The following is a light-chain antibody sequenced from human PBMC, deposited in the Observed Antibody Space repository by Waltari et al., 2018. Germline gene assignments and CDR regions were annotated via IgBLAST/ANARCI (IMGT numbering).Light chain of an antibody. CDR2: EVS. CDR1: TSDVGNYNL. Sequence: QSPLTQPASLSGSPGQSITVSSTGTTSDVGNYNLVSWYQQHPGNAPKLLIYEVSQRPSGVSNRFSGSKSGTTASLTVSGLQAEDEAIYFCCSYAGDSSVIFGGGTKLTVL. V-gene: IGLV2-23*02. J-gene: IGLJ2*01. CDR3: CSYAGDSSVI.